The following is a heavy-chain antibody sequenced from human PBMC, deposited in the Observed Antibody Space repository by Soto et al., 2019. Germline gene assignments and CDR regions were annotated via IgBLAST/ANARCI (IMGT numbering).Heavy chain of an antibody. Sequence: QVQLVQSGAEVKKPGSSVKVSCKASGGTFSSYTISWVRQAPGQGLEWMGRIIPILGIANYAQKFQGRVTITEDKSTSTAYMELSSLRSEDTAVDYCARLSGKQQLGVVDYWGQGTLVTVSS. D-gene: IGHD6-13*01. CDR1: GGTFSSYT. CDR3: ARLSGKQQLGVVDY. J-gene: IGHJ4*02. CDR2: IIPILGIA. V-gene: IGHV1-69*02.